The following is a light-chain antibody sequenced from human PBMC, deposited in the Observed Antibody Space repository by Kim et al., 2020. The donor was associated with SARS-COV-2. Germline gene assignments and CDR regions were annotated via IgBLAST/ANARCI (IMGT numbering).Light chain of an antibody. J-gene: IGLJ3*02. V-gene: IGLV3-1*01. CDR1: RVGEKY. Sequence: VSPGQTASITCSGDRVGEKYASWYQQKPGQSPVLVIHQDTKRPSGIPERFSGSNAGNTATLTISGTQAMDEADYYCQAWDSSTAVFGGGTQLTVL. CDR3: QAWDSSTAV. CDR2: QDT.